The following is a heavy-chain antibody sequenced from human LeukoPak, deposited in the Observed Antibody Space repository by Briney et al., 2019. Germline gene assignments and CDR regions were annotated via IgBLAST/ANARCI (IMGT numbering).Heavy chain of an antibody. J-gene: IGHJ4*02. V-gene: IGHV3-30*02. D-gene: IGHD2-21*02. Sequence: GGSLRLSCAASGFTFSNYNIHWVRQAPGKGLEWVSFIRYDGSSNYFADSVKGRFTISGDNSKNTLYLQMNSLRPEDTAVYYCAKQGSHCMDYWGQGTLVTVSS. CDR1: GFTFSNYN. CDR3: AKQGSHCMDY. CDR2: IRYDGSSN.